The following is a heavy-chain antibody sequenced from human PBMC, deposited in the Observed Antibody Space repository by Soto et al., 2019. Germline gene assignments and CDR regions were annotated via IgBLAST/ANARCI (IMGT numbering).Heavy chain of an antibody. J-gene: IGHJ4*02. D-gene: IGHD6-25*01. CDR2: IIPIFGTA. CDR1: GGTFSSYA. V-gene: IGHV1-69*12. Sequence: QVQLVQSGAEVKKPGSSVKVSCKASGGTFSSYAISWVRQAPGQGLEWMGGIIPIFGTANYAQKFQGRVTITADEPTSTASMEGSSLRSEDTAVYYCARGAIRLQHRPYYFDYWGQGTLVTVSS. CDR3: ARGAIRLQHRPYYFDY.